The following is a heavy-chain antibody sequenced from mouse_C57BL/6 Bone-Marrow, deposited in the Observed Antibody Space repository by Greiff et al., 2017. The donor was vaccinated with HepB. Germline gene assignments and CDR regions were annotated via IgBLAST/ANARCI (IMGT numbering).Heavy chain of an antibody. CDR1: GFTFSSYA. J-gene: IGHJ3*01. CDR3: TREYYGSSYPWFAY. CDR2: ISSGGDYI. V-gene: IGHV5-9-1*02. D-gene: IGHD1-1*01. Sequence: EVMLVESGEGLVKPGGSLKLSCAASGFTFSSYAMSWVRQTPEKRLEWVAYISSGGDYIYYADTVKGRFTISRDNARNTLYLQMSSLKSEDTAMYYCTREYYGSSYPWFAYWGQGTLVTVSA.